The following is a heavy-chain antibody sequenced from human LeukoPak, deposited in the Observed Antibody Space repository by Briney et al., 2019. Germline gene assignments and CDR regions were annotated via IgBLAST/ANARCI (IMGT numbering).Heavy chain of an antibody. D-gene: IGHD3-16*01. CDR3: ARRAPTGGMNY. CDR1: GGSINSFY. V-gene: IGHV4-59*08. CDR2: IYYSGST. Sequence: PSETLSLTCTVSGGSINSFYWSWIRQPPGKGLEWIGYIYYSGSTNYNPSLKSRVTISVDTSKNQFSLKLSSVTAADTAVYYCARRAPTGGMNYWGQGTLVTVSS. J-gene: IGHJ4*02.